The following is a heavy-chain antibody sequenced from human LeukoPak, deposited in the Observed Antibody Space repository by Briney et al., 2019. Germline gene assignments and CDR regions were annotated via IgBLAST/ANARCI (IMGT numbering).Heavy chain of an antibody. CDR2: ISSDGSST. D-gene: IGHD2-15*01. CDR3: ARDQLYCSGSYCYHDY. Sequence: PGGSLRLSCAASGFTFSTYWMHWVRQAPGKGLVWVSRISSDGSSTSYADSVKGRFTISRDNAKNTLFLQMNSLRAEDTAVYYCARDQLYCSGSYCYHDYWGQGTLVTVSS. CDR1: GFTFSTYW. V-gene: IGHV3-74*01. J-gene: IGHJ4*02.